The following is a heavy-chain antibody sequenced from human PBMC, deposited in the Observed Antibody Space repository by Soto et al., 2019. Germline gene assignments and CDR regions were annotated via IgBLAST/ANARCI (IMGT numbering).Heavy chain of an antibody. Sequence: TLSLTCTVSGGSISSSSYYWGWIRQPPGKGLEWIGSIYYSGSTYYNPSLKSRVTISVDTSKNQFSLKLSSVTAADTAVYYCASPRKGYCSGGSCYIFPPFDYWGQGTLVTVSS. J-gene: IGHJ4*02. CDR3: ASPRKGYCSGGSCYIFPPFDY. CDR1: GGSISSSSYY. CDR2: IYYSGST. D-gene: IGHD2-15*01. V-gene: IGHV4-39*01.